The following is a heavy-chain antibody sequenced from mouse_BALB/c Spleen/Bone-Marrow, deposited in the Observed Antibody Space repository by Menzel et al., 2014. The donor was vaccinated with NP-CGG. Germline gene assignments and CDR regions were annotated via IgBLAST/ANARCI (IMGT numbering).Heavy chain of an antibody. V-gene: IGHV5-17*02. Sequence: EVMLVESGGGLVQPGGSRKLSCAASGFTFSSFGMHWVGQAPEKGLGWVAYISGGSSTVYYADKVMGRFTISRDNPKNTLFLQMTSLRSEDTAMYYCARSGSSSGYFDYWGQGTTLTVSS. D-gene: IGHD1-1*01. CDR3: ARSGSSSGYFDY. CDR1: GFTFSSFG. CDR2: ISGGSSTV. J-gene: IGHJ2*01.